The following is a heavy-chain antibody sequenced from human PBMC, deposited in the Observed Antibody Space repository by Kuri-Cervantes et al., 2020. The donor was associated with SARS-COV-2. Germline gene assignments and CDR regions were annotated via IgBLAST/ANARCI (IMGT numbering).Heavy chain of an antibody. D-gene: IGHD2-2*01. J-gene: IGHJ6*03. CDR2: ISAYNGNT. CDR3: ARDGIVVVPAATYYHMDV. V-gene: IGHV1-18*04. Sequence: ASVKVSCKASGYTFTGYYMHWVRQAPGQGLEWMGWISAYNGNTNYAQKLQGRVTMTTDTSMSTAYMGLRGLRSDDTAVYYCARDGIVVVPAATYYHMDVWGKGTTVTVSS. CDR1: GYTFTGYY.